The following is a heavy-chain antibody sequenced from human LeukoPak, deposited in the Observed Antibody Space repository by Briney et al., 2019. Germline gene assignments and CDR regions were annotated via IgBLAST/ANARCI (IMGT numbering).Heavy chain of an antibody. CDR2: IYYSGST. CDR1: GGSISSSSYY. D-gene: IGHD3-10*01. J-gene: IGHJ5*02. Sequence: PSETLSLTCTVSGGSISSSSYYWGWIRQPPGKGLEWIGSIYYSGSTYYNPSLKSRVTISVDTSKNQFSLKLSSVTAADTAVYYCARDKESTMVRGVTTGFDPWGQGTLVTVSS. CDR3: ARDKESTMVRGVTTGFDP. V-gene: IGHV4-39*07.